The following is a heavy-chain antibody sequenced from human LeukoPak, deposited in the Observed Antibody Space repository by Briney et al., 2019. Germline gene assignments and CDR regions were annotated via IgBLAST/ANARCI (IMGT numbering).Heavy chain of an antibody. Sequence: SETLSLTCAVYGGSFSGYYWSWVRQPPGKGLEWIGEINHSGSTNYNPSLKSRVTVSVDTSKNQFSLKLSSVTAADTAVYYCARGSGWYYFDYWGQGTLVTVSS. CDR3: ARGSGWYYFDY. V-gene: IGHV4-34*01. J-gene: IGHJ4*02. D-gene: IGHD6-19*01. CDR2: INHSGST. CDR1: GGSFSGYY.